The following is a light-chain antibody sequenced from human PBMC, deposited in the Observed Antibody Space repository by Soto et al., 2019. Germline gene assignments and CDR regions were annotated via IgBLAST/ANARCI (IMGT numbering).Light chain of an antibody. J-gene: IGKJ4*01. V-gene: IGKV3-20*01. CDR2: GAS. CDR1: QSVRSNS. CDR3: QQYGTSPLT. Sequence: EIVLTQSPGTLSLSPGESATLSCTASQSVRSNSLAWYQQKPGQAPRLLIYGASGRATGTPPRFSGSGSGTDFTLTISRLEPEDFAVYYCQQYGTSPLTFGGGTKVDIK.